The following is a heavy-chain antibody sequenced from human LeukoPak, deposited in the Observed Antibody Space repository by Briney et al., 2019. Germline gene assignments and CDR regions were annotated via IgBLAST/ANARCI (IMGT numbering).Heavy chain of an antibody. J-gene: IGHJ4*02. V-gene: IGHV3-30-3*01. D-gene: IGHD3-22*01. CDR2: ISYDGSNK. CDR3: ARDTYRITMIVVAAYYFDY. Sequence: GVRQAPXXXLXXXXVISYDGSNKYYADSVKGRFTISRDNSKNTLYLQMNSLRAEDTAVYYCARDTYRITMIVVAAYYFDYWGQGTLVTVSS.